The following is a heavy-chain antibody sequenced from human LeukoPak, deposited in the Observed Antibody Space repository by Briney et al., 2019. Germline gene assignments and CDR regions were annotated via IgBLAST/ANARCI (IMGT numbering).Heavy chain of an antibody. V-gene: IGHV3-11*04. Sequence: GGSLRLSCGASGFTFNDYYMTWIRQAPGKGLEWVSYISTHGSIIYYADSVKGRFTISRDNAKNSLYLQMNTLRAEDTAVYYCARVGLNDYGSGTYADYWGQGTLVTVSS. CDR1: GFTFNDYY. J-gene: IGHJ4*02. CDR2: ISTHGSII. D-gene: IGHD3-10*01. CDR3: ARVGLNDYGSGTYADY.